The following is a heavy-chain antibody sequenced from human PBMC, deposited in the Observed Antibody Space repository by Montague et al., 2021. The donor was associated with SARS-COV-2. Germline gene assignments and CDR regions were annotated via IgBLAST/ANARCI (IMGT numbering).Heavy chain of an antibody. V-gene: IGHV4-34*01. CDR2: INYSGST. D-gene: IGHD1-1*01. CDR3: ARGRGTALFRRVYFGMDV. CDR1: GGSFSGYY. J-gene: IGHJ6*02. Sequence: SETLSLTCAVYGGSFSGYYWSWIRQPPGKGLEWIGEINYSGSTNXXPSLKSRVTISVDTSKNQFSLKLSSVTAADTAVYYCARGRGTALFRRVYFGMDVWGQGTTVTVSS.